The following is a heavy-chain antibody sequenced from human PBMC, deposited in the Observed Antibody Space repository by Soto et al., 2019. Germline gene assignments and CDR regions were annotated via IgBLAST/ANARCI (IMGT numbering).Heavy chain of an antibody. CDR3: ARAPDYYDSSGPFDY. CDR1: GGSVSGGSYY. V-gene: IGHV4-61*01. D-gene: IGHD3-22*01. J-gene: IGHJ4*02. CDR2: IYYSGST. Sequence: SETLSLTCTVSGGSVSGGSYYWSWIRQPPGKGLEWIGYIYYSGSTNYNPSLKSRVTISVDTSKNQFSLKLSSVTAADTAVYYCARAPDYYDSSGPFDYWGQGTLVTDSS.